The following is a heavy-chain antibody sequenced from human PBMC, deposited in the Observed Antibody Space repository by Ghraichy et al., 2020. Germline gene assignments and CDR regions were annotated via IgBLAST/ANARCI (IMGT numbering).Heavy chain of an antibody. D-gene: IGHD3-22*01. J-gene: IGHJ4*02. CDR3: AKAFGIEVAPRTGIFDY. CDR2: LSGSGGSA. V-gene: IGHV3-23*01. Sequence: GGSLRLSCTASGFTFRNFAMSWVRQAPGKGLEWVSGLSGSGGSAYYADSVKGRFTISRDNSKTTLYLQMNSLRAEDTAVYYCAKAFGIEVAPRTGIFDYWGQGTLFTVSS. CDR1: GFTFRNFA.